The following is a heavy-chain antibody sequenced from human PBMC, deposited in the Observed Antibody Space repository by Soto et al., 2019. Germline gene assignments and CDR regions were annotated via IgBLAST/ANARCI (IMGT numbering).Heavy chain of an antibody. Sequence: SETLSLTCIVSGGTISGYYWTWIRQPAGKGLEWIGRIYSSGNTKYNPSLQSRVTMSLDTSNNQFSLRLTSVTAADTAVYYCARGQRFSDWFDPWGQGTLVTVSS. J-gene: IGHJ5*02. CDR3: ARGQRFSDWFDP. D-gene: IGHD3-3*01. CDR1: GGTISGYY. CDR2: IYSSGNT. V-gene: IGHV4-4*07.